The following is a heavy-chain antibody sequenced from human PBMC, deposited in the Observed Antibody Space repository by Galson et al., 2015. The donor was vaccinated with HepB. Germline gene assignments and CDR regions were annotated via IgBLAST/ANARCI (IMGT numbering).Heavy chain of an antibody. CDR2: ISYDGSNK. CDR3: ARDPNDYVWGSWNGWFDP. Sequence: SLRLSCAASGFTFSSYAMHWVRQAPGKGLEWVAVISYDGSNKYYADSVKGRFTISRDNSKNTLYLQMNSLRAEDTAVYYCARDPNDYVWGSWNGWFDPWGQGTLVTVSS. CDR1: GFTFSSYA. V-gene: IGHV3-30-3*01. D-gene: IGHD3-16*01. J-gene: IGHJ5*02.